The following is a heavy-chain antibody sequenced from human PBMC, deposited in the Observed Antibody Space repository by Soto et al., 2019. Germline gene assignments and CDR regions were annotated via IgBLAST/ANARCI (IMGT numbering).Heavy chain of an antibody. Sequence: SETLSLTCSVSGGSISISRYFWGLIRQPPXKXLEWIGSINYSGSNHYTPYIKSRVHTSVDTSKNQFSLPLSSVTEADTALYYCARARYFDWLAQEYNWFDHWGQGTLVTVSS. CDR2: INYSGSN. V-gene: IGHV4-39*01. J-gene: IGHJ5*02. D-gene: IGHD3-9*01. CDR3: ARARYFDWLAQEYNWFDH. CDR1: GGSISISRYF.